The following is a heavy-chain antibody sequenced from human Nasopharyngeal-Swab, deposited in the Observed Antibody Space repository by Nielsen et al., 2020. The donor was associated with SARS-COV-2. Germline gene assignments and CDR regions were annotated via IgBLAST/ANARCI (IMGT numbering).Heavy chain of an antibody. Sequence: CQAPGKGLEWIGYISYSGGTNYHPSLKSRVTMSSATSKNQFSLRLTSVTAADTAVYYCARGRVEQWLVLNSFDPWGQGTLVTVSS. CDR3: ARGRVEQWLVLNSFDP. D-gene: IGHD6-19*01. V-gene: IGHV4-59*01. J-gene: IGHJ5*02. CDR2: ISYSGGT.